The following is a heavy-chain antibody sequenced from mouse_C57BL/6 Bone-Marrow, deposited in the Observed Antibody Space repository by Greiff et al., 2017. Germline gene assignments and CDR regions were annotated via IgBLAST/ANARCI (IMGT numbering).Heavy chain of an antibody. CDR3: AIPGSIPYAMDY. V-gene: IGHV1-50*01. CDR2: IDPSDSYT. J-gene: IGHJ4*01. Sequence: QVQLQQPGAELVKPGASVKLSCKASGYTFTSYWMQWVKQRPGHGLEWIGEIDPSDSYTNYNQKFKGKATLTVDKSSSTAYMQLSSLTSEDSAVYYCAIPGSIPYAMDYWGQGTSVTVSS. D-gene: IGHD1-1*01. CDR1: GYTFTSYW.